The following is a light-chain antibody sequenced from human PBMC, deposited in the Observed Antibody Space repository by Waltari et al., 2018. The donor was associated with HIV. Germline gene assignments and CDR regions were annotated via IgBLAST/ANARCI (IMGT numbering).Light chain of an antibody. J-gene: IGKJ1*01. CDR2: GAS. CDR3: QQYGSSSWT. Sequence: ESVLMQSPGTLSLSPGERATLSCRASQSVSSSYLAWYQQQPGQAPRLLIYGASTRATGIPDRFSGSGSGTDFTLTISRLEPEDFAVYYCQQYGSSSWTFGQGTKVEIK. V-gene: IGKV3-20*01. CDR1: QSVSSSY.